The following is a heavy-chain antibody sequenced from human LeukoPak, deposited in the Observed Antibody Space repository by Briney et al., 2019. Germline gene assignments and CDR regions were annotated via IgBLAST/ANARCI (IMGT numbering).Heavy chain of an antibody. V-gene: IGHV1-18*01. D-gene: IGHD2-21*01. CDR3: ARSSSVTIPGYYFDY. Sequence: ASVKVSCKASGYTFFSFGITWVRQAPGQGLEWMGWISAYNGNTNYAQKFQGRITMTTDTSTSTAYMELRSLRSDDTAVYYCARSSSVTIPGYYFDYWGQGTLVTVSS. CDR1: GYTFFSFG. CDR2: ISAYNGNT. J-gene: IGHJ4*02.